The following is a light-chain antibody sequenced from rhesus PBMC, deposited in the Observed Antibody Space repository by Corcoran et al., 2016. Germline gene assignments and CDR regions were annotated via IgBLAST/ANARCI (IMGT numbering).Light chain of an antibody. J-gene: IGKJ3*01. Sequence: DIQMTQSPSSLSASVGDTVTITCRASQGICSYLAWYQQKPGKTPKLLIYKASTLQSGVPSRFSVSGSGTDFTCTISSLQPEDFATYYCQQHNSYPFTFGPGTKLDIK. CDR2: KAS. CDR1: QGICSY. V-gene: IGKV1-25*01. CDR3: QQHNSYPFT.